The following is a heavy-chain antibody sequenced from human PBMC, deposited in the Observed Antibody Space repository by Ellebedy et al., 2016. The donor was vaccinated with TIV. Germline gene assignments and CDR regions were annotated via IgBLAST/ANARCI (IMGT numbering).Heavy chain of an antibody. D-gene: IGHD2/OR15-2a*01. J-gene: IGHJ5*02. V-gene: IGHV3-15*07. CDR3: TTDLTSFGTA. CDR1: GITVTDAW. Sequence: GGSLRLXXAASGITVTDAWMNWVRQAPGKGLQWVGRIQSETDGGSTDYAAPLKDRITISRDESKNTLHLLVNNLKTDDTGVYYCTTDLTSFGTAWGQGTLVTVSS. CDR2: IQSETDGGST.